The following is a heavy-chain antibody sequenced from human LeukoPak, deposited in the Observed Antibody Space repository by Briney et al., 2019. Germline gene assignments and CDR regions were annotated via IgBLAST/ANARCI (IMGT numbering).Heavy chain of an antibody. CDR2: IYSGGST. CDR1: GFTFSSYW. J-gene: IGHJ4*02. D-gene: IGHD3-10*01. Sequence: GGSLRLSCAASGFTFSSYWMSWVRQAPGKGLEWVSVIYSGGSTYYADSVKGRFTISRDNSKNTLYLQMNSLRAEDTAVYYCGGSYYYGSGSYFGGQGTLVTVSS. CDR3: GGSYYYGSGSYF. V-gene: IGHV3-53*01.